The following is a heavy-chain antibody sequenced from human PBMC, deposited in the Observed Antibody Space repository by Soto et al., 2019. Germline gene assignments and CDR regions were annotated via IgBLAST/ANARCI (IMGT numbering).Heavy chain of an antibody. Sequence: LRLSCAASGFTFSSYAMSWVRQAPGNGLEWVSAISGSGGSTYYADSVKGRFTISRDNSKNTLYLQMNSLRAEDTAVYYCATHYDILTGYPFDYWGQGTLVTVSS. J-gene: IGHJ4*02. CDR2: ISGSGGST. CDR3: ATHYDILTGYPFDY. D-gene: IGHD3-9*01. CDR1: GFTFSSYA. V-gene: IGHV3-23*01.